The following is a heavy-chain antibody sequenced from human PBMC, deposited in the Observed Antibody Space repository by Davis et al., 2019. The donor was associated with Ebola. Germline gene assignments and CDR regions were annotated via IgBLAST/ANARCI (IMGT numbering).Heavy chain of an antibody. CDR2: IIPILGIA. J-gene: IGHJ6*04. CDR3: ASDVTYYDFGGDYYYYGMDV. CDR1: GYTFTSYY. Sequence: SVKVSCKASGYTFTSYYMHWVRQAPGQGLEWMGRIIPILGIANYAQKFQGRVTITADKSTSTAYMELSSLRSEDTAVYYCASDVTYYDFGGDYYYYGMDVWGKGTTVTVAS. D-gene: IGHD3-3*01. V-gene: IGHV1-69*04.